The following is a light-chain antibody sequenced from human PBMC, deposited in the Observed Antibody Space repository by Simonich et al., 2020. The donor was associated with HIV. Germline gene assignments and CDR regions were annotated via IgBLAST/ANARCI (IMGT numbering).Light chain of an antibody. J-gene: IGKJ2*01. CDR1: QNIAGN. CDR3: QQYHSYSQT. V-gene: IGKV3-15*01. Sequence: EIVMTQSPATLSVSPGERATLSCRASQNIAGNLAWYQQKPGQAPRLFIYYASTRATGVPARFSGSGFGTDFTLTISSMQSEDFASYYCQQYHSYSQTFGQGTKLEFK. CDR2: YAS.